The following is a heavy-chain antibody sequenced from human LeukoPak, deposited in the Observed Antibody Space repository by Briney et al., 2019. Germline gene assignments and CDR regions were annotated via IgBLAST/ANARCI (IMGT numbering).Heavy chain of an antibody. D-gene: IGHD2-15*01. CDR2: IYTSGST. CDR1: GGSISSGSYY. J-gene: IGHJ4*02. V-gene: IGHV4-61*02. CDR3: ARGSEILDY. Sequence: SQTLSLTCPVSGGSISSGSYYWSWIRQPAGKGLEWIGRIYTSGSTNYNPSLRGRVTISVDTSKNQFSLKLSSVTAADTAVYYCARGSEILDYWGQGTLVTVSS.